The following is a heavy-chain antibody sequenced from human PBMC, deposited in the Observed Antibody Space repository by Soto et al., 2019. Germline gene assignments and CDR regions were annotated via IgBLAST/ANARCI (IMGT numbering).Heavy chain of an antibody. D-gene: IGHD3-10*01. Sequence: EVQLLESGGGLVQPGGSLRLACAASGFTFRRYAMSWVRQAPGKGLEWVSSIDGSGESTCYADSVKGRFTFSRDNSRNTLYLQMNSQRGEVPVVYYWAGVPSPPSGGQGTLVTVSS. CDR1: GFTFRRYA. CDR2: IDGSGEST. CDR3: AGVPSPPS. V-gene: IGHV3-23*01. J-gene: IGHJ4*02.